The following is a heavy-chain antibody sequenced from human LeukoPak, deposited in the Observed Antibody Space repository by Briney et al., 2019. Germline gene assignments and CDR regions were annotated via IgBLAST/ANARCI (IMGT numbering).Heavy chain of an antibody. CDR1: GGSISSGSHY. D-gene: IGHD3-10*01. CDR2: VYSSGST. J-gene: IGHJ6*03. V-gene: IGHV4-61*02. CDR3: ARLGRFGALLPYYYYVDV. Sequence: PSQTLSLTCTVSGGSISSGSHYWTWIRQPAGKGLEYIGPVYSSGSTDSNPSLRSRLTMSVDTSKNQLSLKLTSVTAADTAVYYCARLGRFGALLPYYYYVDVWGKGTTVTVSS.